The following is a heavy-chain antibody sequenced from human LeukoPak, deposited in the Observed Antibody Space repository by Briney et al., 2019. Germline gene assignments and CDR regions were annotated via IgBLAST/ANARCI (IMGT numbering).Heavy chain of an antibody. Sequence: VASVKVSCKASGYTFTSYGISWVRQAPGQGLEWMGWISAYNGNTNYAQKLQGRVTMTTDPSTRPAYMELRSLRSDDTAVYYCARVLYYYDSSGYYYVGGDIDYWGQGTLVTVSS. CDR3: ARVLYYYDSSGYYYVGGDIDY. D-gene: IGHD3-22*01. CDR2: ISAYNGNT. J-gene: IGHJ4*02. CDR1: GYTFTSYG. V-gene: IGHV1-18*01.